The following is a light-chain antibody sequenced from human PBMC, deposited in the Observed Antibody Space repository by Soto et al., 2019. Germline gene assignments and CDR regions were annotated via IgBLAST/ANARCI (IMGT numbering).Light chain of an antibody. CDR3: QQYGSSPT. Sequence: EIVLTQSPGTLSLSPGERATLSCRASQSVSSSYLAWYQQKPGQAPRLLIYGASSRATGIPDRFSGSGSGTEFTLTISRLEPEDSAVYYCQQYGSSPTFGGGTKVDIK. V-gene: IGKV3-20*01. CDR1: QSVSSSY. CDR2: GAS. J-gene: IGKJ4*01.